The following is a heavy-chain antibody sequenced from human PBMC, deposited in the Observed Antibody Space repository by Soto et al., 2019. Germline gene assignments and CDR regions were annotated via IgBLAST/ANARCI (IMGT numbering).Heavy chain of an antibody. V-gene: IGHV1-3*01. Sequence: GASVKVSCKASGYTFTSYAMHWVRQAPGQRLEWMGWINAGNGNTKYSQKFQGRVTITRDTSASTAYMELSSLRSEDTAVYYCARGGNHDYSNYYYGMDVWGQGTTVTVSS. CDR3: ARGGNHDYSNYYYGMDV. D-gene: IGHD4-4*01. J-gene: IGHJ6*02. CDR2: INAGNGNT. CDR1: GYTFTSYA.